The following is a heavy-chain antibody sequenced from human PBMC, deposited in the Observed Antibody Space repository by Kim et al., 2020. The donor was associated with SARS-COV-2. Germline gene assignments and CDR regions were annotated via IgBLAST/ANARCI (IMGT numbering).Heavy chain of an antibody. J-gene: IGHJ2*01. Sequence: SETLSLTCTVSGGSVSSGSYYWSWIRQPPGKGLEWIGYIYYSGSTNYNPSLKSRVTISVDTSKNQFSLKLSSVTAADTAVYYCARVGWMVTRYFDLWGRGTLVTVSS. V-gene: IGHV4-61*01. CDR1: GGSVSSGSYY. CDR3: ARVGWMVTRYFDL. D-gene: IGHD6-19*01. CDR2: IYYSGST.